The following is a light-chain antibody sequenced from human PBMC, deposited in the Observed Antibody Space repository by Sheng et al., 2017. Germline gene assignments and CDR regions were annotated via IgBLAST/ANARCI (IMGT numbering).Light chain of an antibody. CDR3: TSYTSDTTYV. Sequence: QSALTQPASVSGSPGQSITISCTGTSSDVGNYNFVSWYQQHPGKAPKLMIFHVSNRPSGVSNRFSGSKSGNTASLTISGLQAEDEANYYCTSYTSDTTYVFGTGTRVTVL. CDR1: SSDVGNYNF. J-gene: IGLJ1*01. CDR2: HVS. V-gene: IGLV2-14*01.